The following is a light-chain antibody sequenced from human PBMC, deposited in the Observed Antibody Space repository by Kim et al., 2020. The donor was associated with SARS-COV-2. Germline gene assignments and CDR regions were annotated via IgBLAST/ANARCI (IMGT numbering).Light chain of an antibody. J-gene: IGLJ3*02. V-gene: IGLV1-40*01. CDR1: RSNIGAGYD. CDR3: QSYDTSRSGNWV. CDR2: ANN. Sequence: QSVLTQPPSVSGAPGQRVTISCSGTRSNIGAGYDVHWYQQFPGTAPKLLIYANNNRPSGVPDRFSGSKSVTSASLAISGLQAEDEADYYCQSYDTSRSGNWVFGGGTQLTVL.